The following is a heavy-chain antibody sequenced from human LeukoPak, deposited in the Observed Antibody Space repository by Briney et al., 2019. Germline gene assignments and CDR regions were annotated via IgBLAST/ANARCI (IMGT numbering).Heavy chain of an antibody. CDR1: GFDFSGFY. CDR2: IRSKPSGYTT. D-gene: IGHD2-15*01. J-gene: IGHJ4*02. Sequence: GGSLRLSFAASGFDFSGFYMHWVRQASGRGLEWVGLIRSKPSGYTTVYAASVKGRFTISRDDSKNTAYLQMNSLKAEDTAVYYCTRQDCHGGSCSSVDNWGARTLVTVSS. V-gene: IGHV3-73*01. CDR3: TRQDCHGGSCSSVDN.